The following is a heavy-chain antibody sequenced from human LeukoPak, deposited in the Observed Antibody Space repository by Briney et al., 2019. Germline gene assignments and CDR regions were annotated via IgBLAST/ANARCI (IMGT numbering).Heavy chain of an antibody. D-gene: IGHD2-2*02. CDR2: ISSDGDAT. Sequence: GGSLRLSCAASGFTFNSYAMQWVRQAPGEGLEYVSGISSDGDATYYANSVKERFIISRDNSRNMLYLQMGSLRAEDMAVYYCARADCSSSSCYIVAYWGQGTLVTVSS. CDR1: GFTFNSYA. J-gene: IGHJ4*02. CDR3: ARADCSSSSCYIVAY. V-gene: IGHV3-64*01.